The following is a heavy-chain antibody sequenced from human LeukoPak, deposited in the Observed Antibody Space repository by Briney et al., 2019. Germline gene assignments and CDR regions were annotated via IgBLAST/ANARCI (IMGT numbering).Heavy chain of an antibody. V-gene: IGHV4-34*01. CDR2: INHSGST. Sequence: SETLSLTCAVYGGSFSGYYWSWIRQPPGKGLEWIGEINHSGSTNYNPSLKSRVTISVDTSKNQFSLKLSSVTAADTAVYYCARVPSGSYFLHFDYWGQGTLVTVSS. D-gene: IGHD1-26*01. J-gene: IGHJ4*02. CDR3: ARVPSGSYFLHFDY. CDR1: GGSFSGYY.